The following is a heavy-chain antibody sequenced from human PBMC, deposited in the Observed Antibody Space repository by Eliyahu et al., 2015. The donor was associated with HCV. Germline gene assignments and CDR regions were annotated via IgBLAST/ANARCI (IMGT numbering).Heavy chain of an antibody. CDR2: INWDGRST. D-gene: IGHD1-1*01. CDR3: ARAKQQLRWFTP. Sequence: EVQLVESGXGXVRPGDSLRLSXVASGFXFXDYGMTWVRQAAGKGLGWVSVINWDGRSTGYGKSVKGRFIISRDNAKNTVFLQMNSLRVEDTAIYYCARAKQQLRWFTPWGRGTLVTVSS. V-gene: IGHV3-20*04. CDR1: GFXFXDYG. J-gene: IGHJ5*02.